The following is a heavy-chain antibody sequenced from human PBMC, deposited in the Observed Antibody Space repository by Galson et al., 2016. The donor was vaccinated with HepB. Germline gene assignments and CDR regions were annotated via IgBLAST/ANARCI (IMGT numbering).Heavy chain of an antibody. J-gene: IGHJ4*02. CDR1: GGTFDSFA. CDR2: IIPIFGPA. CDR3: ATVVGSSNYYFDP. Sequence: SVKVSCKAAGGTFDSFAISWVRQAPGQGLEWMGGIIPIFGPAKYARKFRGRVTITADESTSTAYLGLSSLRSEDTAVYYCATVVGSSNYYFDPWGQGTLVTVSS. V-gene: IGHV1-69*13. D-gene: IGHD4/OR15-4a*01.